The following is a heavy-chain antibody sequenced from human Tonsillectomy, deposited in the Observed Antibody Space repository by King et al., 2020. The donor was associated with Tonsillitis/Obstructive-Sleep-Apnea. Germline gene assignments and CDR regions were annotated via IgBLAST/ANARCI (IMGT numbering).Heavy chain of an antibody. D-gene: IGHD6-19*01. Sequence: VQLVESGGGLIQPGGSLRLSCAASGFIVSSNYMSWVRQAPGKGLEWVSVLYSGGSTYYADSVKGRFTISRDNSRNTLYLQMNSLRAEDTAVYYCARSSGWYADVDFDYWGQGTLVTVSS. J-gene: IGHJ4*02. CDR3: ARSSGWYADVDFDY. CDR2: LYSGGST. V-gene: IGHV3-53*01. CDR1: GFIVSSNY.